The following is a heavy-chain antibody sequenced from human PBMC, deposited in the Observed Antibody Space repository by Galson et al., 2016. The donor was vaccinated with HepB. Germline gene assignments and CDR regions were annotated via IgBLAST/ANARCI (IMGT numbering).Heavy chain of an antibody. J-gene: IGHJ4*02. V-gene: IGHV3-11*01. Sequence: SLRLSCAASGFTLSNYYMSWIRQAPGKGLEWVSYISSIGTTITIHYADSVKGRFTISRDNAKNSLFLQMNSLTTHDTAVYYCAKGPPNLAYWGQGALVTVSS. CDR2: ISSIGTTITI. CDR1: GFTLSNYY. CDR3: AKGPPNLAY.